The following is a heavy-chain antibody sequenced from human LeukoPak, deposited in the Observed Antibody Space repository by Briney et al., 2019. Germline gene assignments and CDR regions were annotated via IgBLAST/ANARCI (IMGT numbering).Heavy chain of an antibody. V-gene: IGHV4-59*01. D-gene: IGHD3-10*01. J-gene: IGHJ4*02. CDR1: GGSISSYY. CDR3: ARAFGSLFYFDY. CDR2: INYSGST. Sequence: SETLSLTCTVSGGSISSYYWSWIRQPPGKGLEWIGYINYSGSTNYNPSLKSRVTISVDTSKNQFSLKLSSVTAADTAVYYCARAFGSLFYFDYWGQGTLVTVSS.